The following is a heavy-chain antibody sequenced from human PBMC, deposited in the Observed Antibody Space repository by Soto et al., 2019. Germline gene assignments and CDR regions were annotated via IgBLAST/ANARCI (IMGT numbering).Heavy chain of an antibody. D-gene: IGHD6-13*01. CDR2: ISYDGGSYK. Sequence: GGSLRLSCAASGITFSSYAMHWVRQAPGKGLEWVAVISYDGGSYKYYADSVRGRFALSRDNSKNTLYLQMNSLRPEDTAVYYCARGLPQSQQPWTPTPDYWGQGTLVTVSS. CDR3: ARGLPQSQQPWTPTPDY. CDR1: GITFSSYA. J-gene: IGHJ4*02. V-gene: IGHV3-30*09.